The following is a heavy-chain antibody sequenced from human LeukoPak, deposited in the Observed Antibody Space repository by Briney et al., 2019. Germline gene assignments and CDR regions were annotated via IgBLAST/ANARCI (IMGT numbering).Heavy chain of an antibody. V-gene: IGHV1-2*02. CDR2: INPNSGDT. D-gene: IGHD3-9*01. Sequence: GASVKVSCKASGYTFIGYYMHWVRQAPGQGLEWMGWINPNSGDTKYAQKFQGRVTMTRDTSISTAYMELSRLRSDDTAVYYCARGAEVYDILTGYYYYYYYMDVWGKGTTVTISS. J-gene: IGHJ6*03. CDR3: ARGAEVYDILTGYYYYYYYMDV. CDR1: GYTFIGYY.